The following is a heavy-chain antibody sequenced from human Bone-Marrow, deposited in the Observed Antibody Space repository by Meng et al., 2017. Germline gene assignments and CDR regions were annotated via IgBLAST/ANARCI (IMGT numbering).Heavy chain of an antibody. V-gene: IGHV4-30-4*08. J-gene: IGHJ4*02. CDR1: GGSISSGDYY. CDR2: IHHSGSA. CDR3: ASFDHIPRRNYFDY. Sequence: QVQLQESGPGLVKPSQTLSLTFTFSGGSISSGDYYWSWIRQPPGKGLEWIGYIHHSGSAYYNPSLKSRVSTSVDTSKNQFSLNLNSMTAADTAVYYCASFDHIPRRNYFDYWGQGTLVTVSS. D-gene: IGHD2-21*01.